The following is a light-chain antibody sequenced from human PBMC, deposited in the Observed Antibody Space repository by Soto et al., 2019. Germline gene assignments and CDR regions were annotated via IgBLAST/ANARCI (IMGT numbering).Light chain of an antibody. Sequence: DIQMTQSPSTLSASVGDRVTITCRASQNLNSRLAWYQQKPGKAPKLLIYKASSLESGVPSRFSGSGSGTEFTLTINSLQPDDFAIYYCQQYNSYSSGTFGQGTKVDIK. CDR3: QQYNSYSSGT. J-gene: IGKJ1*01. V-gene: IGKV1-5*03. CDR1: QNLNSR. CDR2: KAS.